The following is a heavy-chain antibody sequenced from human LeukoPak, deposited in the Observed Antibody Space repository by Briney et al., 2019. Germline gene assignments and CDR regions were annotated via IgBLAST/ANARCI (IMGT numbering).Heavy chain of an antibody. CDR1: GYTFINYD. J-gene: IGHJ4*02. D-gene: IGHD4-23*01. CDR2: ISTYNGNT. V-gene: IGHV1-18*01. Sequence: ASVKVSCKASGYTFINYDFSWVRQAPGQGLEWMGWISTYNGNTNYAQKLQGRVTMTTDTSTSTAYMELRSLKSDDTAVYYCARQGYGGNPQGAADYWGQGTLVTVSS. CDR3: ARQGYGGNPQGAADY.